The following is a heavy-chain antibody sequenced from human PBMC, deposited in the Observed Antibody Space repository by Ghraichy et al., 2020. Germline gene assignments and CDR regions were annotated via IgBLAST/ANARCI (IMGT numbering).Heavy chain of an antibody. D-gene: IGHD6-19*01. V-gene: IGHV4-39*01. Sequence: GSLRLSCTVSGASIRSPDYFWGWVRQPAGKGLEWVGSAFYSGTDYYNPSLKSRVAVSVDTSKNQFSLKLTSVTAADSGLYFCTRHSSGTLQWYYRGVDVWGKGTTVIVSS. CDR3: TRHSSGTLQWYYRGVDV. CDR1: GASIRSPDYF. J-gene: IGHJ6*04. CDR2: AFYSGTD.